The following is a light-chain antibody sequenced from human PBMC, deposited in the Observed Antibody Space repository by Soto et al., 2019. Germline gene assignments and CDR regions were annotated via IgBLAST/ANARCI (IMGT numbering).Light chain of an antibody. CDR1: QSVSSN. V-gene: IGKV3-15*01. J-gene: IGKJ4*01. Sequence: EIVLTQSPATLSLSPGERATLSCRASQSVSSNLAWYQQKPGQAPRLLIYGASTRATGIPARFSGSGSGTEFTLTFSSLHSEDFAVYYCQQYNNWPPSTFGGGTRV. CDR2: GAS. CDR3: QQYNNWPPST.